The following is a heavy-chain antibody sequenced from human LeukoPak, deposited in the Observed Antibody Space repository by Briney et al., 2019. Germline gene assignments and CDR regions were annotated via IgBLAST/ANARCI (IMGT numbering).Heavy chain of an antibody. V-gene: IGHV3-21*01. J-gene: IGHJ6*03. CDR2: ISSSSSYI. Sequence: GGSLRLSCAASGFIFSNYWMTWVRQAPGKGLEWVSSISSSSSYIYYADSVKGRFTISRDNAKNSLYLQMNSLRAEDTAVYYCARVSYSNQPDGYYMDVWGKGTTVTVSS. D-gene: IGHD4-11*01. CDR1: GFIFSNYW. CDR3: ARVSYSNQPDGYYMDV.